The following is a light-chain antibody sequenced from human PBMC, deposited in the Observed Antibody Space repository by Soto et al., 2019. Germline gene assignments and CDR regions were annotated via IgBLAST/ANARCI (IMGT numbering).Light chain of an antibody. CDR3: QEYSKWPSRT. CDR2: GAS. Sequence: EIVLTQSPGTLSVSPGERATLSCRASQSVSSSYLAWYQQKPGQAPRLLVYGASTRASGIPDRFSGSGSGTEFTLTISSLQSEDFAVYYCQEYSKWPSRTFGPGTKVDI. V-gene: IGKV3-15*01. J-gene: IGKJ1*01. CDR1: QSVSSSY.